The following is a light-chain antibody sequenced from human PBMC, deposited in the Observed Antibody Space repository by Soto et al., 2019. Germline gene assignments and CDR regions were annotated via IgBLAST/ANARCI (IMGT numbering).Light chain of an antibody. CDR1: SSDVGNYNL. J-gene: IGLJ1*01. Sequence: QSVLTQPASVSGSPGQSITISCTGTSSDVGNYNLVSWYQQHPGKAPKLMIYDGSKRPSGVSNRFSGSKSGNAASLTISALQADDEADYFCCSSAPESTYVFGTGTKVTVL. V-gene: IGLV2-23*01. CDR3: CSSAPESTYV. CDR2: DGS.